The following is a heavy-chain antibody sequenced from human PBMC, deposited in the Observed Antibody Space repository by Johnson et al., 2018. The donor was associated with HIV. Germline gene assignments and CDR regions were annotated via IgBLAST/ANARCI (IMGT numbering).Heavy chain of an antibody. CDR2: SNSDGSIT. CDR1: GFTFSSYA. CDR3: AERSPILRAFDI. Sequence: VQLVESGGGVVQPGRSLRLSCAASGFTFSSYAMHWVRQAPGKGLVWVSRSNSDGSITNYADSVKGRFTISRDKAKNSLYLQMNSLGAEDTAVYYCAERSPILRAFDIWGQGTMVTVSS. J-gene: IGHJ3*02. V-gene: IGHV3-74*02.